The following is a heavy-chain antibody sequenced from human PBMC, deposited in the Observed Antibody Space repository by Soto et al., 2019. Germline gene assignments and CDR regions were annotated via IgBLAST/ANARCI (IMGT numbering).Heavy chain of an antibody. J-gene: IGHJ3*01. CDR2: IGVYNGHT. CDR3: ARPGRSGYADGFDL. CDR1: GYTFVDYG. D-gene: IGHD3-3*01. Sequence: QVHLVQSGAEVKKPGASVTVSCKASGYTFVDYGLNWVRQAPGQGLDWMGWIGVYNGHTNYAQNLQGRGTMTVDTSTSTAYMALRSLSSDDTAVYYWARPGRSGYADGFDLLGLGTMVTVSS. V-gene: IGHV1-18*01.